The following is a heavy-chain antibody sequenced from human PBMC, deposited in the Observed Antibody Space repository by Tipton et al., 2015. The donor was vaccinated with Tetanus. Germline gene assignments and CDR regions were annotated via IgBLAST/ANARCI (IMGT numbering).Heavy chain of an antibody. CDR1: GHSIGSGGYH. Sequence: TLSLTCTVSGHSIGSGGYHWSWIRQHPGKGLEWIGKIYYDGSTDYNPSLKSRITMSVDTSKNQFSLKLSSVMAADTALYYCAIFNWGSEWYLDPWSRGTLVTVSS. J-gene: IGHJ2*01. V-gene: IGHV4-31*03. CDR2: IYYDGST. D-gene: IGHD7-27*01. CDR3: AIFNWGSEWYLDP.